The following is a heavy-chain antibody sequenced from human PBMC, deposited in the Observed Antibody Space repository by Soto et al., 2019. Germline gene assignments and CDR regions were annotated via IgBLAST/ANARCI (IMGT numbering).Heavy chain of an antibody. V-gene: IGHV4-39*07. CDR3: ARAQTIFGIITVFDY. CDR1: GGSISSSSYY. J-gene: IGHJ4*02. CDR2: IYYSGST. D-gene: IGHD3-3*01. Sequence: SETLSLTCTVSGGSISSSSYYWGWIRQPPGKGLEWIGSIYYSGSTYYNPSLKSRVTISVDTSKNQFSLKLTSVTAADTAVYFCARAQTIFGIITVFDYWGQGTLVTVYS.